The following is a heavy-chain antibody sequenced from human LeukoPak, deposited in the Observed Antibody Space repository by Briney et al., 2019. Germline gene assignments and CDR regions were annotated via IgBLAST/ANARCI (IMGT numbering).Heavy chain of an antibody. CDR3: AKDRGDYGDYEDY. CDR1: GYTFTGYY. Sequence: ASVKVSCKASGYTFTGYYMHWVRQAPGQGLEWMGWINPNSGGTNYAQKFQGRVTMTRDTSISTAYMELSRLRSDDTAVYYCAKDRGDYGDYEDYWGQGTLVTVSS. CDR2: INPNSGGT. J-gene: IGHJ4*02. D-gene: IGHD4-17*01. V-gene: IGHV1-2*02.